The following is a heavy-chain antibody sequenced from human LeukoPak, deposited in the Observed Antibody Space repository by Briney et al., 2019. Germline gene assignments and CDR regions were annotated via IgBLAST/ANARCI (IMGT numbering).Heavy chain of an antibody. J-gene: IGHJ4*02. V-gene: IGHV6-1*01. CDR3: ARGGSGMTVALFDQ. CDR1: GDSVSRTNAA. Sequence: SQTLSLTCAISGDSVSRTNAAWNWIRQSPSRGLEWLGRTYYRTKWYTDSAISVKSRIIINPDTSKNQFSLQLISVTPEDTAVYYCARGGSGMTVALFDQRGQGIPVTVSS. D-gene: IGHD6-19*01. CDR2: TYYRTKWYT.